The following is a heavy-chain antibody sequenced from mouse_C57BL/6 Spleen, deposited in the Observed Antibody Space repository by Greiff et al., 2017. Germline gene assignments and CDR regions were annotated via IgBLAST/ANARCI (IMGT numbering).Heavy chain of an antibody. Sequence: DVHLVESGGGLVKPGGSLKLSCAASGFTFSDYGMHWVRQAPEKGLEWVAYISSGSSTIYYADTVKGRFTISRDNAKNTLFLQMASLRSEDTAMYYCAGSYFDYWGQGTTLTVSS. J-gene: IGHJ2*01. CDR2: ISSGSSTI. CDR3: AGSYFDY. CDR1: GFTFSDYG. V-gene: IGHV5-17*01.